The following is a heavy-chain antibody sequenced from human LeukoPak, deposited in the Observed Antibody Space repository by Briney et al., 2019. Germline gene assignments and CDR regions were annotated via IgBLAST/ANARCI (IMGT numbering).Heavy chain of an antibody. CDR2: ISAYNGNT. V-gene: IGHV1-18*01. Sequence: ASVKVSCKASGYTFTSYGISWVRQAPGQGLEWMGWISAYNGNTNYAQKLQGRVTMTTDTSTSTAYMELRSLRSDDTAVYYCARVPLWFGELLLGYFDYWGQGTLVTVSS. D-gene: IGHD3-10*01. CDR1: GYTFTSYG. J-gene: IGHJ4*02. CDR3: ARVPLWFGELLLGYFDY.